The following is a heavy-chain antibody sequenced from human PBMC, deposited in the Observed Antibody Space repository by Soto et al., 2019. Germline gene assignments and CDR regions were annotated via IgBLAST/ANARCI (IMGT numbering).Heavy chain of an antibody. CDR1: SGSISSYY. Sequence: NPSETLSLTCAVSSGSISSYYWSWIRQPPGKGLEWIGYIYYSGSTNYNPSLKSRVTISVDTSKNQFSLKLSSVTAADTAVYYCARVRINRGYYFYFDYWGQGTLVTVSS. J-gene: IGHJ4*02. CDR3: ARVRINRGYYFYFDY. D-gene: IGHD3-3*01. CDR2: IYYSGST. V-gene: IGHV4-59*01.